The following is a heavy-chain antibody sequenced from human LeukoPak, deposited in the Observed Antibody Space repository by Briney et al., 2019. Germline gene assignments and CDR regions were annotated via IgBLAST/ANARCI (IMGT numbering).Heavy chain of an antibody. J-gene: IGHJ4*02. D-gene: IGHD5-12*01. V-gene: IGHV3-7*01. CDR2: IKQDGSEK. Sequence: GGSLRLSCAASGFTFSSYWMSWVRQAPGKGLEWVANIKQDGSEKYYVDSVKGRFTISRDNAKNSLYLQMNSLRAEDTAVYYCARDPRRGYSGYDPLYYFDYWGQGTLVTVSS. CDR1: GFTFSSYW. CDR3: ARDPRRGYSGYDPLYYFDY.